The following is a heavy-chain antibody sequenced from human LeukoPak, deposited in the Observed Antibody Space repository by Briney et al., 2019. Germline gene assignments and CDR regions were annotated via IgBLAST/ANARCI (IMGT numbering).Heavy chain of an antibody. Sequence: RASVKVSCKASGYTFTSYYMHWVRQAPGQGLEWMGIINPSGGSTSYAQKFQGRVTMTRDMSTSTVYMELSSLRSEDTAVYYCARTFMITFGRDYWGQGTLVTASS. V-gene: IGHV1-46*01. D-gene: IGHD3-16*01. CDR1: GYTFTSYY. J-gene: IGHJ4*02. CDR2: INPSGGST. CDR3: ARTFMITFGRDY.